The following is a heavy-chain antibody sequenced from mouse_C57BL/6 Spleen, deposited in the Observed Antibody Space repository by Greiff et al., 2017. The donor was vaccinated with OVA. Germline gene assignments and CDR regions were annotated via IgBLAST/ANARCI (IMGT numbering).Heavy chain of an antibody. D-gene: IGHD1-1*01. V-gene: IGHV1-42*01. J-gene: IGHJ4*01. CDR2: INPSTGGT. CDR3: ARWNDCSYLYYAMDY. Sequence: EVQLQQSGPELVKPGASVTISCTASGYSFTGYYMNWVKQSPEKSLEWIGEINPSTGGTNYNQKVKAKDTLTVDKSSSTAFMQLKTLTSEDSAVYYCARWNDCSYLYYAMDYWGQGTSVTVSS. CDR1: GYSFTGYY.